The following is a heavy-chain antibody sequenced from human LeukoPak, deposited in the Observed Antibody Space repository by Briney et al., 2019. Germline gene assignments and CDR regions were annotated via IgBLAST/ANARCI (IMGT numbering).Heavy chain of an antibody. J-gene: IGHJ3*02. V-gene: IGHV4-39*01. D-gene: IGHD5-12*01. CDR2: IYYSGST. Sequence: PSETLSLTCTVSGGSISSSSYYWGWIRQPPGKGLEWIGSIYYSGSTYYNPSLKSRVTISVDTSKNQLSLKLSSVTAADTAVYYCARSGPSGDAFDIWGQGTMVTVSS. CDR1: GGSISSSSYY. CDR3: ARSGPSGDAFDI.